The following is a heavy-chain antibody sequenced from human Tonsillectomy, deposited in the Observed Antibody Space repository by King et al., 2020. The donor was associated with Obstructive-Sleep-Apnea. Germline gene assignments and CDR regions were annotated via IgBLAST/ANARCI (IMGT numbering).Heavy chain of an antibody. Sequence: VQLVQSGAEVKKPGESLKISCKGFGFAFTNYWIGWVRQMPGKGLEWMGIIYPGDSDTRYSPSFQGQVTISADKSISTAYLQWSSLKASDTAMYYCGVTQGATIYAFDIWGQGTMVTVSS. D-gene: IGHD2-21*02. V-gene: IGHV5-51*01. CDR2: IYPGDSDT. J-gene: IGHJ3*02. CDR1: GFAFTNYW. CDR3: GVTQGATIYAFDI.